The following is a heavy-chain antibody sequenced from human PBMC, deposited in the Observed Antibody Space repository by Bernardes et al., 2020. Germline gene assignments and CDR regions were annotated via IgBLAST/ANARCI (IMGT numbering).Heavy chain of an antibody. Sequence: GGSLRLSCAASGFTFDDYAMHWVRQAPGKGLEWVSGISWNSGSIGYADSVKGRFTISRDNAKNSLYLQMNSLRAEDTALYYCAKDMFGYYDILTVLGTYQLPDYWGQGTLVTVSS. CDR2: ISWNSGSI. J-gene: IGHJ4*02. V-gene: IGHV3-9*01. CDR3: AKDMFGYYDILTVLGTYQLPDY. CDR1: GFTFDDYA. D-gene: IGHD3-9*01.